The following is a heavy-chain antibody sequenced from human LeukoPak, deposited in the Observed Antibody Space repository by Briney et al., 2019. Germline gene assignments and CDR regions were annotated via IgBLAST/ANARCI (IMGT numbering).Heavy chain of an antibody. CDR2: IYHSGST. CDR1: GGSISSGGYS. CDR3: ARDYYGYFDY. J-gene: IGHJ4*02. V-gene: IGHV4-30-2*01. Sequence: SETLSLTCAVSGGSISSGGYSWSWIRQPPGKGLEWIGYIYHSGSTYYNPSLKSRVTISVDRSKNQFSLKLSSVTAADTAVYYCARDYYGYFDYWGQGTLVTVSS. D-gene: IGHD4-17*01.